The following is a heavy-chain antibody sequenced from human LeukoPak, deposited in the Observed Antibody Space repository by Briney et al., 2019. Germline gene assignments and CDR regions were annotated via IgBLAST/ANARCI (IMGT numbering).Heavy chain of an antibody. J-gene: IGHJ4*02. V-gene: IGHV3-23*01. D-gene: IGHD3-22*01. CDR2: ISGSGGST. CDR1: GFTFSSYA. Sequence: PGGSLRLSCAASGFTFSSYAMSWVRQAPGKGLEWVSAISGSGGSTYYADSVKGRFTISRDNSKNTLYLQMNSLRAEDTAVYYCAKDSTITMIVVVIFPDYWGQGTLVTVSS. CDR3: AKDSTITMIVVVIFPDY.